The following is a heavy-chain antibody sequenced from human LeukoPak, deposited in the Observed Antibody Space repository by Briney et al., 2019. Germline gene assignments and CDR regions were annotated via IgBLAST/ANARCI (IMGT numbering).Heavy chain of an antibody. V-gene: IGHV3-74*01. D-gene: IGHD3-3*01. CDR3: ARSSFWSGYYASFDY. CDR2: INIDGTNT. Sequence: GGSLRLSCAASGFTFTSYWMHWVRQAPGKGLVWVSRINIDGTNTRYADSVKGRFTISRDNAKNSLYLQMNSLRAEDTALYYCARSSFWSGYYASFDYWGQGTLVTVSS. J-gene: IGHJ4*02. CDR1: GFTFTSYW.